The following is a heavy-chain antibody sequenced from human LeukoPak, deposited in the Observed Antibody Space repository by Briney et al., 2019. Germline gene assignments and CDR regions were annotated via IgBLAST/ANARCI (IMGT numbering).Heavy chain of an antibody. CDR1: GLTFSNYV. V-gene: IGHV3-48*02. J-gene: IGHJ4*02. Sequence: GGSLRLSCAASGLTFSNYVMSWVRQAPGKGLEWVSYINHNGEMIFYPDFVKGRFTISRDNAKNSLYLQMNSLRDEDTAVYYCARDNDWAFHYWGQGTLVTVSS. D-gene: IGHD3-9*01. CDR3: ARDNDWAFHY. CDR2: INHNGEMI.